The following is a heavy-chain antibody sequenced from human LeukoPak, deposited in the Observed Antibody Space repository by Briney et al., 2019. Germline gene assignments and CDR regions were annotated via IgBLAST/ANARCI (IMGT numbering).Heavy chain of an antibody. V-gene: IGHV3-20*04. CDR3: ARESLYYYDSRI. CDR1: GFTFDDYG. D-gene: IGHD3-22*01. Sequence: GGSLRLSCAASGFTFDDYGMNWVRQAPGKGLEWVSGINWNGGSTGYVDSVKGRFTISRDNAKNSLYLQMSSLRAEDTAVYYCARESLYYYDSRIWGQGTMVTVSS. CDR2: INWNGGST. J-gene: IGHJ3*02.